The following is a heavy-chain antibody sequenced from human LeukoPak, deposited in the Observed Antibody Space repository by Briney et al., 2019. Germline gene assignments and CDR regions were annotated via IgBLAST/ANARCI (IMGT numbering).Heavy chain of an antibody. D-gene: IGHD6-13*01. V-gene: IGHV4-31*03. CDR3: ARESFEGRQQLQFDY. CDR1: GGSISSGGYY. CDR2: IYYSGST. J-gene: IGHJ4*02. Sequence: LSETLSLTCTVSGGSISSGGYYWSWIRQHPGKGLEWIGYIYYSGSTYYNPSLKSRVTISVDTSKNQFSLKLSSVTAADTAVYYCARESFEGRQQLQFDYWGQGTLVTVSS.